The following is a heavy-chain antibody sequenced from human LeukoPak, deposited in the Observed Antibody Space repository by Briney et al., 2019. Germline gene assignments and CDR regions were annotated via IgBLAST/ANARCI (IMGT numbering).Heavy chain of an antibody. Sequence: ASVKVSCKASGYTSTSYAMNWVRQAPGQGLEWMGWINTNTGNPTYAQGFTGRFVFSLDTSVSTAYLQISSLKAEDTAVYYCARSTFSPYQLLYNWFDPWGQGTLVTVSS. CDR3: ARSTFSPYQLLYNWFDP. CDR1: GYTSTSYA. J-gene: IGHJ5*02. CDR2: INTNTGNP. D-gene: IGHD2-2*02. V-gene: IGHV7-4-1*02.